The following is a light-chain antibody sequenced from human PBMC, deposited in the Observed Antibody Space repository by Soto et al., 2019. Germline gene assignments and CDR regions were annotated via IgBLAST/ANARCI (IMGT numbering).Light chain of an antibody. CDR1: QSISSY. CDR2: AAS. CDR3: QQSYSAPPIT. Sequence: DIQMTQSPSSLPTSVGDRFTIACLSSQSISSYLNWYQQKPGKAPKLLIYAASTLQSGVPSRFSGIGSGTDFALTISSLQPEDFATYYCQQSYSAPPITFGQGTRLEIK. J-gene: IGKJ5*01. V-gene: IGKV1-39*01.